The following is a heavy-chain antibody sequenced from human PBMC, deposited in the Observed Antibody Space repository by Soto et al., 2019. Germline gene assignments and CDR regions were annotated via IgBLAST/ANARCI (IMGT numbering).Heavy chain of an antibody. J-gene: IGHJ6*02. CDR2: ISSSSSYI. CDR3: ARERMGRNGMDV. V-gene: IGHV3-21*01. D-gene: IGHD3-16*01. CDR1: GFTFSSYS. Sequence: EVQLVESGGGLVKPGGSLRLSCAASGFTFSSYSMNWVRQAPGKGLEWVSSISSSSSYIYYADSVKGRFTISRDNAKNSLYLQMNSLRAEDTPVYYCARERMGRNGMDVWGQGTTVTVSS.